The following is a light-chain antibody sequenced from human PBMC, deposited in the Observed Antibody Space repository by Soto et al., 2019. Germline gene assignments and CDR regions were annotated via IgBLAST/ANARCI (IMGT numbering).Light chain of an antibody. CDR2: AAS. V-gene: IGKV1-39*01. CDR3: QQYYRTPPIT. J-gene: IGKJ5*01. Sequence: DIQMTQSPSSLSASVGDRVTITCRASQSITNYLNWYQQKPGTAPKLLIYAASNLQSGVPSRFSGSGSGTDFTLTISSLQAEDVAVYYCQQYYRTPPITFGQGTRLEIK. CDR1: QSITNY.